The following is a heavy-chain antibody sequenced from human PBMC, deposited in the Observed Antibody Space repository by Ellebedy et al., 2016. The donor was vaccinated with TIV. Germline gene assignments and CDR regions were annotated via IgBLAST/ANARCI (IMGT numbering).Heavy chain of an antibody. CDR3: TRSWLGGGMDV. D-gene: IGHD3-10*01. Sequence: SETLSLTCAISGDSVSSNSGWNWIRQSPSRGLEWLGRTYYRSKWNNDYAVFVKSRITINTDTSENQFSLQLNSVTPEDTAVYYCTRSWLGGGMDVWGQGTTVTVSS. CDR2: TYYRSKWNN. V-gene: IGHV6-1*01. J-gene: IGHJ6*02. CDR1: GDSVSSNSG.